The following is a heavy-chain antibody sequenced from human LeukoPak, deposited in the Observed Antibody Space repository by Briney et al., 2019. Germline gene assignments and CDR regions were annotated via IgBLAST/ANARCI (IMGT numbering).Heavy chain of an antibody. CDR1: GFTFSSYA. CDR2: ISGGGGST. D-gene: IGHD3-3*01. V-gene: IGHV3-23*01. Sequence: GGSLRLPCAASGFTFSSYAMSWVRQAPGKGLEWVAAISGGGGSTYYADSVKGRFTISRDNSKNTLYLQMNSLRAEDTAVYSCAKGYGSGFLEWLVWFDPWGQGTLVTVSS. CDR3: AKGYGSGFLEWLVWFDP. J-gene: IGHJ5*02.